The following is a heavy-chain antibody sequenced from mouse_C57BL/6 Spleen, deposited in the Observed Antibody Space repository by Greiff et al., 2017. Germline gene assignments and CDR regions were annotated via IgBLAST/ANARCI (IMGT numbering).Heavy chain of an antibody. Sequence: LLESGPGLVKPSQSLSLTCSVTGYSITSGYFWNWIRQFPGNQLEWMGYISYDGSNNYNPSLKTRSSITRDTSKNQFFLKLNSVTTEDTATYDCARGGEYDWFADGGKGTLVTVSA. D-gene: IGHD2-14*01. CDR1: GYSITSGYF. J-gene: IGHJ3*01. CDR3: ARGGEYDWFAD. CDR2: ISYDGSN. V-gene: IGHV3-6*01.